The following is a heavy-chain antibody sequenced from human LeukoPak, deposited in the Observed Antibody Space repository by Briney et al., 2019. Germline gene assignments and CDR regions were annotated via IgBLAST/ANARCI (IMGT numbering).Heavy chain of an antibody. J-gene: IGHJ4*02. CDR3: ARHGRWLPAALDY. Sequence: GESLKISCKGSGYSFTSYWIGWVRQLPGKGLEWMGIIYPCDSDTRYSPSFQGQFTISADKSISTAYLQWSSLKASDTAMYYCARHGRWLPAALDYWGQGTLVTVSS. CDR1: GYSFTSYW. D-gene: IGHD3-22*01. CDR2: IYPCDSDT. V-gene: IGHV5-51*01.